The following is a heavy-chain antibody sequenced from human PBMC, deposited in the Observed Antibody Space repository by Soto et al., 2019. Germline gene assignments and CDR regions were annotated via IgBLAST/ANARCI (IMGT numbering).Heavy chain of an antibody. CDR3: ASFMGYCSSTSCPANDY. D-gene: IGHD2-2*01. J-gene: IGHJ4*02. V-gene: IGHV3-74*01. Sequence: GGSLRLSCAASGFTFSSYWMHWVRQAPGKGLVWVSRINSDGSSTSYADSVKGRFTISRDNAKNTLYLQMNSLRAEDTAVYYCASFMGYCSSTSCPANDYWGQGTLVTVSS. CDR2: INSDGSST. CDR1: GFTFSSYW.